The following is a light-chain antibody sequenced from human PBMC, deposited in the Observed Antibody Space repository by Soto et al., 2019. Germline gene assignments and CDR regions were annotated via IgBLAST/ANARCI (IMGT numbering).Light chain of an antibody. Sequence: QSALTRPASVSGSPGQSITISCTGTSSNVGSYHFVSWYQQYPGKAPKLLIYDVSHRPSGVSNRFSGSKSGNTASLAISGLQAEDEADYYCSFFATTNTRIFGGGTQLAVL. V-gene: IGLV2-14*01. J-gene: IGLJ2*01. CDR2: DVS. CDR1: SSNVGSYHF. CDR3: SFFATTNTRI.